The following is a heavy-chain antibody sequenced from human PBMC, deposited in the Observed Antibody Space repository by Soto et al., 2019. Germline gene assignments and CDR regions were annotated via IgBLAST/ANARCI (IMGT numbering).Heavy chain of an antibody. CDR2: ISSSSSYI. V-gene: IGHV3-21*01. J-gene: IGHJ5*02. Sequence: EVQLVESGGGLVKPGGSLRLSCAASGFTFSSYSMNWVRQAPGKGLEWVSSISSSSSYIYYADSVKGRFTISRDNAKNSLYLQMNSLRAEDTAVYYCATIGGVFGSSRSARFDPWGQGTLVTVSS. CDR3: ATIGGVFGSSRSARFDP. D-gene: IGHD2-15*01. CDR1: GFTFSSYS.